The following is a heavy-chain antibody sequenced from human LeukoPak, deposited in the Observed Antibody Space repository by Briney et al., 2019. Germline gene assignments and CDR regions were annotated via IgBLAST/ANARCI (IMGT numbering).Heavy chain of an antibody. CDR1: GYSFTSYW. D-gene: IGHD3-3*01. CDR2: IYPGDSDT. J-gene: IGHJ5*02. Sequence: GESLKISCKGSGYSFTSYWIGWVRQMPGKGLEWMGIIYPGDSDTRYSPSFQGQVTISAGKSISTAYLQWSSLKASDTAMYYCARHGDYDFWSGYPYGWFDPWGQGTLVTVSS. V-gene: IGHV5-51*01. CDR3: ARHGDYDFWSGYPYGWFDP.